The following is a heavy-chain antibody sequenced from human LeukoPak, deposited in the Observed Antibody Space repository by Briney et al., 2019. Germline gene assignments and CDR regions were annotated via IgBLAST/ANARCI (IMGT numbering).Heavy chain of an antibody. Sequence: PGGSLRLSCAASGFTFSSYSMNWVRQAPGKGLEWVSSISSSSSYIYYADSVKGRFTISRDNAKNSLYLQMNSLRAEDTAVYYCARGQRWLHPASDYWGQGTLVTVSS. CDR3: ARGQRWLHPASDY. CDR2: ISSSSSYI. V-gene: IGHV3-21*01. D-gene: IGHD5-24*01. CDR1: GFTFSSYS. J-gene: IGHJ4*02.